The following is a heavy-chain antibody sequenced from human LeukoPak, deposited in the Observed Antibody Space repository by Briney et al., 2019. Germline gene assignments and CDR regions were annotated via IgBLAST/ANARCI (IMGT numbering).Heavy chain of an antibody. CDR2: IYPGDSDT. J-gene: IGHJ4*02. CDR3: ARGYYDILTGYSPSGY. V-gene: IGHV5-51*01. Sequence: GASLQISCKGSGYSFTSYWIGWVRQMPGKGLEWMGIIYPGDSDTRYSPSFQGQVTISADKSISTAYLQWSSLKASDTAMYYCARGYYDILTGYSPSGYWGQGTLVTVSS. CDR1: GYSFTSYW. D-gene: IGHD3-9*01.